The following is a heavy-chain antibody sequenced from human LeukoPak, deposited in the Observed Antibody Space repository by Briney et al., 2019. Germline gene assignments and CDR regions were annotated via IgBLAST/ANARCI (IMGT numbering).Heavy chain of an antibody. CDR3: ARVVGDSYGYSWAGTGMDV. CDR1: GFTFSSYG. Sequence: GRSLRLSCAASGFTFSSYGMHWVRQAPGKGLEWVAVIWYDGSNKYYADSVKGRFTISRDNSKNTLYLQMNSLRAEDTAVYYCARVVGDSYGYSWAGTGMDVWGQGTTVTISS. J-gene: IGHJ6*02. D-gene: IGHD5-18*01. CDR2: IWYDGSNK. V-gene: IGHV3-33*01.